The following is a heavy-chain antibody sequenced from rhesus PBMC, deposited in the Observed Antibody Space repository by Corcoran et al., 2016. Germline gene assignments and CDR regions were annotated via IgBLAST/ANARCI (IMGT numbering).Heavy chain of an antibody. Sequence: QLQLQESGPGLVKPSETLSLTCAVSGGSISSNYWSWIRQPPGKGLGCIGRISVSGGSTDYNPSLKRRVTISTDTSKNQFSLKLSSVTAADTPVYYCARGYYSGSLGVDYWGQGVLVTVSS. CDR2: ISVSGGST. J-gene: IGHJ4*01. CDR1: GGSISSNY. D-gene: IGHD3-16*01. V-gene: IGHV4-173*01. CDR3: ARGYYSGSLGVDY.